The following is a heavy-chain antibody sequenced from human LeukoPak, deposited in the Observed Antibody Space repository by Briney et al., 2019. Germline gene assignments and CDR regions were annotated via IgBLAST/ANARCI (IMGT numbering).Heavy chain of an antibody. CDR1: GFTFNTHS. J-gene: IGHJ4*02. V-gene: IGHV3-48*01. CDR2: ISRGIGTI. D-gene: IGHD4-11*01. Sequence: GGSLRLSCAVSGFTFNTHSMKWVRQAPGKGLEWIAYISRGIGTIHYADSVKGRFTISRDNAKNSVYLQMNSLRAEDTAVYYCARDAARVIDYWGQGTLVTVSS. CDR3: ARDAARVIDY.